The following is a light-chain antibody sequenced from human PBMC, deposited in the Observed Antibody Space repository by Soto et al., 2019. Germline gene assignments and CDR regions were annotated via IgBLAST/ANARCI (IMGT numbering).Light chain of an antibody. V-gene: IGLV1-40*01. CDR1: SSNIGAGYD. Sequence: QSVLTQPPSVSAAPGQRVTISCTGTSSNIGAGYDVHWYQQLPRTAPKLLIYDNNNRPSGVPDRFSGSKSGTSASLAITGLQAEDEADYYCQSYDSSLSVWVFGGGTKLTVL. J-gene: IGLJ3*02. CDR3: QSYDSSLSVWV. CDR2: DNN.